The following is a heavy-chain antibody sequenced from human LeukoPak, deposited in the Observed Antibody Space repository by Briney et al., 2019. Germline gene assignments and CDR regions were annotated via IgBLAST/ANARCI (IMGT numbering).Heavy chain of an antibody. CDR1: GFTFSNYA. D-gene: IGHD5-18*01. Sequence: PGGSLRLSCAASGFTFSNYAMNWVRQAPGKGLEWVSVISGSGGHTYYADSVKGRFTISRDNAKNSLYLQMNSLRAEDTAVYYCARDGGQLWPRRYSGMDVWGQGTTVTVSS. CDR2: ISGSGGHT. CDR3: ARDGGQLWPRRYSGMDV. J-gene: IGHJ6*02. V-gene: IGHV3-21*01.